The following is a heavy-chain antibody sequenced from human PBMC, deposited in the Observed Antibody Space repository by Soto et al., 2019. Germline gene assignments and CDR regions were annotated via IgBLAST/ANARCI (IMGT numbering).Heavy chain of an antibody. CDR3: ARDHPHSYGVYYFDY. J-gene: IGHJ4*02. D-gene: IGHD5-18*01. CDR2: IYHSGST. V-gene: IGHV4-59*01. Sequence: PSETLSLTCVVSGGSFSGYYWTWIRQAPGKGLEWIGEIYHSGSTNYNPSLKSRVTISVNTSKHQVSLRVSSVTAADTAVYYCARDHPHSYGVYYFDYWGQGTLVTVSS. CDR1: GGSFSGYY.